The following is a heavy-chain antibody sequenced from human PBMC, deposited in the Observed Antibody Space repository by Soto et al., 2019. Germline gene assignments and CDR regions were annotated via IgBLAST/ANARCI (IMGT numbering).Heavy chain of an antibody. J-gene: IGHJ4*02. Sequence: QVHLVESGGGLVQPGGFLRLSCAVSGFTFSDYYMSWIRQAPGKGLEWVAYISSGGTTIYYGDSVKGRFAISRDNAKNSLYLQMNSLRAEDTAVYYCARDYDILTGYSPFDYWGQGTLVTVSS. CDR2: ISSGGTTI. CDR1: GFTFSDYY. V-gene: IGHV3-11*01. D-gene: IGHD3-9*01. CDR3: ARDYDILTGYSPFDY.